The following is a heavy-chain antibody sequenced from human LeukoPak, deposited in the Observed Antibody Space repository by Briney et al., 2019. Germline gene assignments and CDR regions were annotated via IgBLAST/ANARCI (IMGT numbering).Heavy chain of an antibody. V-gene: IGHV4-61*02. CDR1: GGSISSGSYY. CDR2: TYTSGST. J-gene: IGHJ5*02. D-gene: IGHD3-10*01. CDR3: ARRPSYYYGSGSIRGFDP. Sequence: SETLSLTCTVSGGSISSGSYYWSWIRQPAGKGLEWIGRTYTSGSTNYNPSLKSRVTISVDTSKNQFSLKLSSVTAADTAVYYCARRPSYYYGSGSIRGFDPWGQGTLVTVSS.